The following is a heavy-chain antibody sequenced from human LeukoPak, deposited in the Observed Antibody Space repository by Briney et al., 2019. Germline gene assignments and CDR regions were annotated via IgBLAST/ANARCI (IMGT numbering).Heavy chain of an antibody. V-gene: IGHV3-30*18. CDR3: AKDQGREGCFDY. CDR2: ISYDGSNK. D-gene: IGHD5-24*01. J-gene: IGHJ4*02. CDR1: GFTFSSYC. Sequence: GRSLRLSCAASGFTFSSYCMHWVRQAPGKGLEWVAVISYDGSNKYYADSVKGRFTISRDNSKNTLYLQMNSLRAEDTAVYYCAKDQGREGCFDYWGQGTLVTVSS.